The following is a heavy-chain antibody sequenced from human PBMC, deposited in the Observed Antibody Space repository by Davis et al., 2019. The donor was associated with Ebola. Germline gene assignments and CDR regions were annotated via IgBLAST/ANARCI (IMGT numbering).Heavy chain of an antibody. J-gene: IGHJ3*02. D-gene: IGHD2-2*01. CDR3: AAHCTSCYDQDAFDI. V-gene: IGHV4-34*01. CDR2: INHSGST. Sequence: SETLSLTCAVYAGSFSGYYWRWICQPPGTGLEWIGEINHSGSTNYNPSLKSRVTISVDTSKNQFSLKLSSVTAADTAVYYCAAHCTSCYDQDAFDIWGQGTMVTVSS. CDR1: AGSFSGYY.